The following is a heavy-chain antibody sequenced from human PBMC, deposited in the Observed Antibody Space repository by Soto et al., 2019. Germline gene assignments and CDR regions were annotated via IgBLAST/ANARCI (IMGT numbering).Heavy chain of an antibody. D-gene: IGHD3-10*01. V-gene: IGHV4-39*01. CDR2: INYSGRT. CDR3: ARLLLYGSGSRVYFAS. CDR1: GGSISSSSYY. Sequence: QLQLQESGPGLVKPSETLSLTCTVSGGSISSSSYYWGRIRQPPGKGLGWVGSINYSGRTYYNPSLQSRVTISVDTSTTQFSPKLTSVTAADPVAYCRARLLLYGSGSRVYFASWGQGSPVTVSS. J-gene: IGHJ4*02.